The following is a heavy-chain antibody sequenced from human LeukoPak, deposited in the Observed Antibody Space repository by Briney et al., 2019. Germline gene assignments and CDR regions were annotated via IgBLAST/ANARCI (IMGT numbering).Heavy chain of an antibody. CDR3: ASGSSGYYYDY. J-gene: IGHJ4*02. CDR2: INHCGST. CDR1: GGSFSGYY. D-gene: IGHD3-22*01. V-gene: IGHV4-34*01. Sequence: SETLSLTCAVYGGSFSGYYWSWIRQPPGKGLEWIGEINHCGSTNYNPSLKSRVTISVDTSKNQFSLKLSSVTAADTAVYYCASGSSGYYYDYWGQGTLVTVSS.